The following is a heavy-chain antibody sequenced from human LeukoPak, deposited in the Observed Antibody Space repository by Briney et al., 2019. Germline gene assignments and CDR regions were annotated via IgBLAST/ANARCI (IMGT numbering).Heavy chain of an antibody. CDR2: IYTSGST. CDR3: ARDKGITIFGVTKNWFDP. V-gene: IGHV4-4*07. D-gene: IGHD3-3*01. J-gene: IGHJ5*02. Sequence: SETLSLTCTVSGGSISSYYWSWIRQPAGKGLEWIGRIYTSGSTNYNPSLKSRVTMSVDTSKNQFSLKLSSVTAADTAVHYCARDKGITIFGVTKNWFDPWGQGTLVTVSS. CDR1: GGSISSYY.